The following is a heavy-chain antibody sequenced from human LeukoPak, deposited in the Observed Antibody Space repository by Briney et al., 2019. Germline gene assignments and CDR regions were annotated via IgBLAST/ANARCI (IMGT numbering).Heavy chain of an antibody. J-gene: IGHJ4*02. Sequence: ASVKVSCKTSGYTFASYGVTWVRQAPGQGLEWMGWIGTYNGHTNYAQKLQGRVTMTTDTSTSTAYMELRSLRSDDTAVYYCARQVDSTMALPDCWGQGTLVTVSS. D-gene: IGHD3-10*01. V-gene: IGHV1-18*01. CDR3: ARQVDSTMALPDC. CDR2: IGTYNGHT. CDR1: GYTFASYG.